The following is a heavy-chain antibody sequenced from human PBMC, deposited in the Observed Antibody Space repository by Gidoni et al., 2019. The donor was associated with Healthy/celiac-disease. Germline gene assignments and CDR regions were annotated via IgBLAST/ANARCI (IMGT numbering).Heavy chain of an antibody. J-gene: IGHJ4*02. CDR1: GFTFSSYA. CDR3: ASYDSSGYYYFDY. D-gene: IGHD3-22*01. Sequence: EVQLLESGGGLVQPGGSLRLSGAASGFTFSSYAMSWVRQAPGKGLEWVSAISGSGGSTYYADSVKGRFTISRDNSKNTLYLQMNSLRAEDTAVYYCASYDSSGYYYFDYWGQGTLVTVSS. CDR2: ISGSGGST. V-gene: IGHV3-23*01.